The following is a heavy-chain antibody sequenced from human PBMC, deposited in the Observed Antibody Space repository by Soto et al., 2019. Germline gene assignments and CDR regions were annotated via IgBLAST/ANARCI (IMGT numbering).Heavy chain of an antibody. J-gene: IGHJ6*02. CDR3: ARAACRSSSCIGMDV. CDR2: ISYDGSNK. Sequence: PGGSLRLSCAASGFTFSSYGMHWVRQAPGKGLEWVAVISYDGSNKYYADSVKGRFTISRDNSKNTLYLQMNSLRAEDTAVYYCARAACRSSSCIGMDVWGQGTTVTVSS. CDR1: GFTFSSYG. V-gene: IGHV3-30*03. D-gene: IGHD6-6*01.